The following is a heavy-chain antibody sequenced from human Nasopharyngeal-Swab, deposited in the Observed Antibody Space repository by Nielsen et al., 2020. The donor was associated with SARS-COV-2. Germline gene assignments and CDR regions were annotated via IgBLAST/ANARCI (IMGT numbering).Heavy chain of an antibody. CDR1: GYTLTELS. CDR2: FDPEDGET. CDR3: ATGAAVAGTPISYYYYYGMDV. Sequence: ASVKVSCKVSGYTLTELSMHWVRQAPGKGRAWMGGFDPEDGETIYAQKFQGRVTMTEDTSTDTAYMELSSLSSEDTAVYYCATGAAVAGTPISYYYYYGMDVWGQGTTVTVSS. J-gene: IGHJ6*02. V-gene: IGHV1-24*01. D-gene: IGHD6-19*01.